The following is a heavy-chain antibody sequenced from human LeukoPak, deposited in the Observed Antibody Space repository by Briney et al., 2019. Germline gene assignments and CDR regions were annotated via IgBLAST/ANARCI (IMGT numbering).Heavy chain of an antibody. CDR1: GGSISSSSYY. D-gene: IGHD3-10*01. J-gene: IGHJ3*02. Sequence: SETLSLTCTVSGGSISSSSYYWGWIRQPPGKGLEWIGSIYYSGSTYYNPSLKSRVTISVDTSKNQFSLKLSSVTAADTAVYYCARFGKHAFDIWGQGTMVTVSS. CDR3: ARFGKHAFDI. V-gene: IGHV4-39*07. CDR2: IYYSGST.